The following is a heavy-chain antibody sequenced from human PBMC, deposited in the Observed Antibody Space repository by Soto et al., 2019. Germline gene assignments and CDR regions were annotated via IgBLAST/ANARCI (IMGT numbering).Heavy chain of an antibody. V-gene: IGHV1-69*01. J-gene: IGHJ6*02. D-gene: IGHD2-15*01. CDR2: IIPIFGTA. Sequence: QVQLVQSGAEVKKPGSSVKVSCKASGGTFSSYAISWVRQAPGQGLEWMGGIIPIFGTANYAQKFQGRVTITADESTSTSYMELSSLRSEDTAVYYCARDRPALLLTYYGMDVWGQGTTVTVSS. CDR1: GGTFSSYA. CDR3: ARDRPALLLTYYGMDV.